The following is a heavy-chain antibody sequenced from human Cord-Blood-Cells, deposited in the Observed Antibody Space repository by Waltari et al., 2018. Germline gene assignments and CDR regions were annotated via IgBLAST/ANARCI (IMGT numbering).Heavy chain of an antibody. D-gene: IGHD3-22*01. CDR2: INHSGST. CDR1: GWSFSGYY. CDR3: ARCDSSGYKEAFDI. V-gene: IGHV4-34*01. Sequence: QVQLQQWGAGLLKPSETLSLTCAVQGWSFSGYYWSWIRQPPGKGLEWIGEINHSGSTNYNPSLKSRVTISVDTSKNQFSLKLSSVTAADTAVYYCARCDSSGYKEAFDIWGQGTMVTVSS. J-gene: IGHJ3*02.